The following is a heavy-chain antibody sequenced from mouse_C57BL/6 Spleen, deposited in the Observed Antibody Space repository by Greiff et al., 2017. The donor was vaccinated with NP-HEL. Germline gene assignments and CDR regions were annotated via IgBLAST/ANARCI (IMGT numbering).Heavy chain of an antibody. CDR2: IYPGGGYT. CDR1: FSTFPTSF. J-gene: IGHJ4*01. CDR3: AAQLGLYAMDY. Sequence: FQLQQSGAELVLPFTSSPLSFPSSFSTFPTSFIFFSNHIPLHGLEWIGDIYPGGGYTNYNEKFKGKATLTADKSSSTAYMQFSSLTSEDSAIYYCAAQLGLYAMDYWGQGTSVTVSS. V-gene: IGHV1-63*01. D-gene: IGHD4-1*02.